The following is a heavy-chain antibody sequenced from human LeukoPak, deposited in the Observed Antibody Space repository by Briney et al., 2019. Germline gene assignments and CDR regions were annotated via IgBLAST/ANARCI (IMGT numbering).Heavy chain of an antibody. J-gene: IGHJ4*02. Sequence: PGGSLRLSCAASGFTFSNYWMCWFRQAPGKGLEWVAKIKEDGSEGYYVDSVRGRFTISRDNAKNSLYLQMNSLEADDTAVYYCARVDTVNYWGQGTLVTVSS. CDR1: GFTFSNYW. CDR3: ARVDTVNY. D-gene: IGHD4-17*01. CDR2: IKEDGSEG. V-gene: IGHV3-7*01.